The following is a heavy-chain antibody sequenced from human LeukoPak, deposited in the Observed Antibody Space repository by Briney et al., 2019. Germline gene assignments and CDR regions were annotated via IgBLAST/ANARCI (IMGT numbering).Heavy chain of an antibody. D-gene: IGHD5-18*01. J-gene: IGHJ5*02. Sequence: SQTLSLTCVISGDSVSSNSAAWNWIRQSPSRGLERLGRTYYRSKWHYDYAVSVKSRITINPDTSKNQFSLHLDSVTPEDTAVYYCAGYSYGVRPSWGQGTLVSVSS. V-gene: IGHV6-1*01. CDR2: TYYRSKWHY. CDR3: AGYSYGVRPS. CDR1: GDSVSSNSAA.